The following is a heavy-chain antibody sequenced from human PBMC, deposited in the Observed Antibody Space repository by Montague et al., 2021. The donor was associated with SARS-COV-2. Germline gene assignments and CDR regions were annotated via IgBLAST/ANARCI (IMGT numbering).Heavy chain of an antibody. D-gene: IGHD5-18*01. CDR1: GLTFSSYS. CDR2: ISRSSSYI. CDR3: ATSYGSVVSYYYYGMDV. Sequence: SLRLSCAASGLTFSSYSMNWVRQAPGKGLEWVSSISRSSSYIYYADSVKGRFTISRDNAKNSLYLQMNSLRAEDTAVYFCATSYGSVVSYYYYGMDVWGQGTTVTVPS. V-gene: IGHV3-21*01. J-gene: IGHJ6*02.